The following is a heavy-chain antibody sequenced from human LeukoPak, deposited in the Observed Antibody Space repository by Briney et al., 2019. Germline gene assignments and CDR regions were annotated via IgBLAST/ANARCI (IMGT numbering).Heavy chain of an antibody. CDR2: IDPSDSYT. V-gene: IGHV5-10-1*01. D-gene: IGHD3-22*01. Sequence: GESLRISCKGSGYSFTSYLISWVRQMPGKGLEWMGRIDPSDSYTNYSPSFQGHVTISADKSISTAYLQWSCLKASDTAMYYCASTYYYDSSGYYYFDYWGQGTLVTVSS. J-gene: IGHJ4*02. CDR1: GYSFTSYL. CDR3: ASTYYYDSSGYYYFDY.